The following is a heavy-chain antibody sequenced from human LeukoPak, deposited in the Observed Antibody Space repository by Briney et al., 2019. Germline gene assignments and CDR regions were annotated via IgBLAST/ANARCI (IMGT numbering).Heavy chain of an antibody. J-gene: IGHJ1*01. CDR1: GFTFSSYA. V-gene: IGHV3-23*01. D-gene: IGHD6-19*01. Sequence: PGGSLRLSCAASGFTFSSYAMSWVRQAPGKGLEWVSAISGSGGSTYYADSVKGRLTISRDNSKNTLYLQMNSPRAEDTAVYYCAKTYSSGWSSAEYFQHWGQGTLVTVSS. CDR2: ISGSGGST. CDR3: AKTYSSGWSSAEYFQH.